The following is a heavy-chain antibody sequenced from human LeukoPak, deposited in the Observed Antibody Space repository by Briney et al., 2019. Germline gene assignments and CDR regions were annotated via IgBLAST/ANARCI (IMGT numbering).Heavy chain of an antibody. CDR3: ARASSIGWYPPLYGMDV. CDR1: GVSISSYY. V-gene: IGHV4-34*01. Sequence: SETLSLTCTVSGVSISSYYWSWIRQPPGKGLEWIGEINHSGSNNYNPSLKSRVTISVDTSKNQFSLKLSPVTAADTAVYYCARASSIGWYPPLYGMDVWGQGTTVTVSS. CDR2: INHSGSN. J-gene: IGHJ6*02. D-gene: IGHD6-19*01.